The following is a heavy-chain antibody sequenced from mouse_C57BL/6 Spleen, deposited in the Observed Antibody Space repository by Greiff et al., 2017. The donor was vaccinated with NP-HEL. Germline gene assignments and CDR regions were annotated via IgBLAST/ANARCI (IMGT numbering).Heavy chain of an antibody. J-gene: IGHJ2*01. V-gene: IGHV1-69*01. CDR1: GYTFTSYW. D-gene: IGHD1-1*01. CDR2: IDPSDSYT. CDR3: ARWGYGSSYFDY. Sequence: VQLQQSGAELVMPGASVKLSCKASGYTFTSYWMHWVKQRPGQGLEWIGEIDPSDSYTNYNQKFKGKSTLTVDKSSSTAYMQLSSLTSEDSAVYYCARWGYGSSYFDYWGQGTTLTVSS.